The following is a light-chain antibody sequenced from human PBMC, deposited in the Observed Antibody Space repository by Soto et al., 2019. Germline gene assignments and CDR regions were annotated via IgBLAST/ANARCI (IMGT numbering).Light chain of an antibody. Sequence: QSALTQPPSASGSPGQSVTISCTGTSSDVGGYNYVSWYQQHAGKAPKRMIYEVAKRPSGVPDRSSGSKSANTASLTVSGLQAEDEADYSCGSYAGSNIVFGGGTKLTVL. CDR1: SSDVGGYNY. CDR2: EVA. J-gene: IGLJ2*01. V-gene: IGLV2-8*01. CDR3: GSYAGSNIV.